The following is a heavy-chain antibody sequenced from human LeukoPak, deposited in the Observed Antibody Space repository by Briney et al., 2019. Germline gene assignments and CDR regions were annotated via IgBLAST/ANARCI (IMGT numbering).Heavy chain of an antibody. CDR1: GYTFTGYY. Sequence: GASVKVSCKASGYTFTGYYMHWVRQAPGQGLEWMGWINPNSGGTNYAQKFQGGVTMTRDTSISTAYMELSRLRSDDTAVYYCAASSWTLFSSDYWGQGTLATVSS. D-gene: IGHD6-13*01. CDR2: INPNSGGT. V-gene: IGHV1-2*02. CDR3: AASSWTLFSSDY. J-gene: IGHJ4*02.